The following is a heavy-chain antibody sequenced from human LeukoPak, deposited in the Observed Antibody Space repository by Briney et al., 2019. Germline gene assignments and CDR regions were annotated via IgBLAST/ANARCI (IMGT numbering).Heavy chain of an antibody. CDR1: GGSISTGGFY. CDR3: ARASRHLSFFDI. Sequence: PSQTLSLTCTVSGGSISTGGFYWSWLRQHPGKGLEWVGYIYYIGTTYYNPSLKSRLTMSADTSKNQFSLKMRSVTAADKAVYYCARASRHLSFFDIWGQGTLVTVSS. CDR2: IYYIGTT. J-gene: IGHJ4*02. D-gene: IGHD5-24*01. V-gene: IGHV4-31*03.